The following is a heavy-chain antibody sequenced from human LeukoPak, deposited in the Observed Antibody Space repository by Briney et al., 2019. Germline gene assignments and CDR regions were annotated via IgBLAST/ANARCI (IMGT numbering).Heavy chain of an antibody. Sequence: GESLKISCKGLGYSSSSYWNAWVRQRPGKGLEWMGIIYPGGSETRYDPSFQGQVTISADSSTSTAYLQWSSLKASDTAMYYCARLDLVPTYYFDYWGQGTLVTVSS. CDR3: ARLDLVPTYYFDY. CDR2: IYPGGSET. V-gene: IGHV5-51*01. CDR1: GYSSSSYW. D-gene: IGHD6-13*01. J-gene: IGHJ4*02.